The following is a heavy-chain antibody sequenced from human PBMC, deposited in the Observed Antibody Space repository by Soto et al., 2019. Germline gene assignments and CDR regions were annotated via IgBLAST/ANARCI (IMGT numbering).Heavy chain of an antibody. V-gene: IGHV3-23*01. CDR3: ARYIPGVRYYGMDV. Sequence: EVQLLESGGGLVQPGGSLRLSCAASGFTFSSYAMKWVRQAPGXGLEWVSLIGESGTPTYYADSVKGRFTISRXXSGXXXXXXXXXXXAEDTAVYYCARYIPGVRYYGMDVWGQGTTVTVSS. CDR1: GFTFSSYA. D-gene: IGHD2-2*01. J-gene: IGHJ6*02. CDR2: IGESGTPT.